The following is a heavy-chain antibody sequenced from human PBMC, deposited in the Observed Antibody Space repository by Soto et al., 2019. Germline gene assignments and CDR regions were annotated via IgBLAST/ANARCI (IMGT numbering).Heavy chain of an antibody. V-gene: IGHV4-4*02. Sequence: QVQLQESGPGLVKPSGTLSLTCAVSGGSISSSNWWSWVRQPPGKGLEWIGEIYHSGSTNYNPSRKGRATISGDKSKTQFSLKPSSVAAADTAVYYCARATSHFTMVRVYGMDVWGQGTTVTVSS. D-gene: IGHD3-10*01. CDR2: IYHSGST. CDR3: ARATSHFTMVRVYGMDV. J-gene: IGHJ6*02. CDR1: GGSISSSNW.